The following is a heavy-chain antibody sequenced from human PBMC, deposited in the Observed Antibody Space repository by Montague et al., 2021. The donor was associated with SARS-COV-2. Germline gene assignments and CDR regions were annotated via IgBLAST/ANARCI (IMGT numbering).Heavy chain of an antibody. CDR1: GGSISGRF. V-gene: IGHV4-59*08. J-gene: IGHJ4*01. CDR3: ARQQGLSGSGVVRLMELDI. D-gene: IGHD3-3*01. CDR2: ISYSGAT. Sequence: SDTLSLTCTVSGGSISGRFWSWIRQTPGKGLEWIGYISYSGATSSNPSLKSRVTLSVDTAVSQFSLKMRSVTAADTAIYYCARQQGLSGSGVVRLMELDIWGHGALVTVSS.